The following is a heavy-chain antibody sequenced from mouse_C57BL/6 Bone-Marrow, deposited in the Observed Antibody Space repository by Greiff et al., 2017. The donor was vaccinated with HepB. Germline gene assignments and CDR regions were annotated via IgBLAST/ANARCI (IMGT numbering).Heavy chain of an antibody. CDR2: IHPNSGST. D-gene: IGHD2-3*01. CDR1: GYTFTSYW. J-gene: IGHJ4*01. CDR3: ARTVMRYAMDY. V-gene: IGHV1-64*01. Sequence: QVQLQQPGAELVKPGASVKLSCKASGYTFTSYWMHWVKQRPGQGLEWIGMIHPNSGSTNYNEKFKSKATLTVDKSSSTAYMQLSSLTSEDSAVYYCARTVMRYAMDYWGQGTSVTVSS.